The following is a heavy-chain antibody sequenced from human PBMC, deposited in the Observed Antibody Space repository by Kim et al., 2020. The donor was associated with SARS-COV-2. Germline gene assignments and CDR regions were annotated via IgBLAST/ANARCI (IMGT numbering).Heavy chain of an antibody. CDR2: INHSGHT. CDR1: GGSFTGHY. V-gene: IGHV4-34*01. J-gene: IGHJ5*02. CDR3: ARGLRLRSWYSKTTAPP. D-gene: IGHD4-4*01. Sequence: SETLSLTCAVDGGSFTGHYWGWIRQPPGKGLEWIGEINHSGHTTYNPSLESRVTIAVDTSKSQVSLELRSVTAADTAVYYCARGLRLRSWYSKTTAPPWG.